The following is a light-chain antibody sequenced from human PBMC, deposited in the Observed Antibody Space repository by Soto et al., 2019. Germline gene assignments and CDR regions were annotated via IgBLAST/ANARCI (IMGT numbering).Light chain of an antibody. J-gene: IGKJ2*01. CDR2: WAS. CDR3: HQYYNTTPSN. CDR1: QSVLYSSNNKNY. Sequence: DIVMTQSPDSLAVSLGDRATINCKSSQSVLYSSNNKNYLAWYQQKPGQPPKLLIYWASTRESGVPDRFIGIGSATDFTLTINSLQAEDVAVYYCHQYYNTTPSNFGQGTKLEIK. V-gene: IGKV4-1*01.